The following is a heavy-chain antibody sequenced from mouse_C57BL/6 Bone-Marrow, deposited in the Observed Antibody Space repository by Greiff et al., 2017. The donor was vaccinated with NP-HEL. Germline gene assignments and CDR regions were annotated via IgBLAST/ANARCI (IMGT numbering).Heavy chain of an antibody. V-gene: IGHV14-2*01. D-gene: IGHD1-1*01. Sequence: EVQLQQSGSELVKPGASVKLSCTASGFNIKDYYMHWVKQRTEQGLEWIGRIDPEDGETKYDPKFQGKATITADTSSNTAYLQLSSLTSEDTAFYYCARSYGSSTGFAYWGQGTLVTVSA. CDR3: ARSYGSSTGFAY. CDR1: GFNIKDYY. J-gene: IGHJ3*01. CDR2: IDPEDGET.